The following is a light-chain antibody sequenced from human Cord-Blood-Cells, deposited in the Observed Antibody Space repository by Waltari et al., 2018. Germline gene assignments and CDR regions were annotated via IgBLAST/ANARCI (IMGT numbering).Light chain of an antibody. V-gene: IGKV4-1*01. J-gene: IGKJ2*01. CDR1: QSVLYSSNNKNY. CDR3: QQYYSTPYT. CDR2: WAS. Sequence: DIVMTQSPGSLAVSLGERATINCNSSQSVLYSSNNKNYLAWYQQKPGQPPKLLIYWASTRESGVPDRFSGSGSGTDFTLTISSLQAEDVAVYYCQQYYSTPYTFGQGTKLEIK.